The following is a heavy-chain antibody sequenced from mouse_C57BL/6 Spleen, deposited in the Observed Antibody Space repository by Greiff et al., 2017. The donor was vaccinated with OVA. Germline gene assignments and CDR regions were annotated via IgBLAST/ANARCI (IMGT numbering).Heavy chain of an antibody. Sequence: VQLQQSGPELVKPGASVKISCKASGYAFSSSWMNWVKQRPGQGLEWIGRIYPGDGDTNYNAKFKGKATLTADKSSSTAYMQLSSLTSEDSAVYFCARHSNYLDYWGQGTTLTVSS. CDR3: ARHSNYLDY. CDR2: IYPGDGDT. J-gene: IGHJ2*01. V-gene: IGHV1-82*01. CDR1: GYAFSSSW. D-gene: IGHD2-5*01.